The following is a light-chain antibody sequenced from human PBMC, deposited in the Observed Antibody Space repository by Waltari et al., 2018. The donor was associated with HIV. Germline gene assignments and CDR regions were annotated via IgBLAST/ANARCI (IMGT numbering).Light chain of an antibody. CDR3: SSYAGSNNLV. CDR1: SSDVGGYNY. J-gene: IGLJ2*01. V-gene: IGLV2-8*01. CDR2: EVS. Sequence: QSALTQPPSASGSPGQSVIISCTGTSSDVGGYNYVSWYQQHPGKAPKLMIYEVSKRPSGVPDRFSGSKSGNTASLTVSRLQAEDEADYYCSSYAGSNNLVFGGGTKLTVL.